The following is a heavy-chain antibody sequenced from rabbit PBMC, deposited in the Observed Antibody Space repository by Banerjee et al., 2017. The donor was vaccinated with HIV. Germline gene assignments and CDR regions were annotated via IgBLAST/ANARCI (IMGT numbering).Heavy chain of an antibody. CDR1: GFDFSSNA. D-gene: IGHD6-1*01. CDR2: IYTGSGNT. V-gene: IGHV1S40*01. Sequence: QSLEESGGDLVQPGGTLTLTCTVSGFDFSSNAMCWVRQAPGKGLEWIGCIYTGSGNTAYASWAKGRFTISKTSSTTVTLQMTSLTAADTATYFCARGDGYAGYGYAAYYFGLWGPGTLVTVS. CDR3: ARGDGYAGYGYAAYYFGL. J-gene: IGHJ4*01.